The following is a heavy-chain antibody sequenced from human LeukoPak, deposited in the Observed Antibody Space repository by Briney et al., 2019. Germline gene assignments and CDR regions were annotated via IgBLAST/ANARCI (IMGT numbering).Heavy chain of an antibody. V-gene: IGHV1-69*04. CDR3: AREKADYYGMDV. Sequence: SVKVSCKASGGTFSSYAISWVRQAPGQGLERMGRIIPILGIANYAQKFQGRVTITADKSTSTAYMELSSLRSEDTAVYYCAREKADYYGMDVWGQGTTVTVSS. CDR2: IIPILGIA. CDR1: GGTFSSYA. J-gene: IGHJ6*02.